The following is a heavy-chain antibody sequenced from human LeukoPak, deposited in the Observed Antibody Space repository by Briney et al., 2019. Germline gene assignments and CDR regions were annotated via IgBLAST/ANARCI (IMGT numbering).Heavy chain of an antibody. CDR1: GFTFSSHS. Sequence: GGSLRLSCAASGFTFSSHSMNWVRQAPGKGLEWVSYISSSSSTIYYADSVKGRFTISRDNAKNSLYLQINSLRAEDTAVYYCARGAYYYEDWGQGTLVTVSS. V-gene: IGHV3-48*01. CDR2: ISSSSSTI. J-gene: IGHJ4*02. CDR3: ARGAYYYED. D-gene: IGHD3-22*01.